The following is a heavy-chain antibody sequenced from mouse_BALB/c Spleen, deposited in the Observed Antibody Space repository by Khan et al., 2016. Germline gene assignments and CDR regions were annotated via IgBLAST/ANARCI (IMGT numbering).Heavy chain of an antibody. J-gene: IGHJ2*01. D-gene: IGHD4-1*01. CDR3: ARRTDYFDY. V-gene: IGHV9-3*02. CDR2: INTNTGEP. CDR1: GYTFTNYG. Sequence: QIQLVQSGPELKKPGETVKISCKASGYTFTNYGMNWVKQAPGKGLKGLGWINTNTGEPTYAEEFKGRFAFSLETSASTAYLQINNLKNEDTATYFCARRTDYFDYLGQGTTLTVSS.